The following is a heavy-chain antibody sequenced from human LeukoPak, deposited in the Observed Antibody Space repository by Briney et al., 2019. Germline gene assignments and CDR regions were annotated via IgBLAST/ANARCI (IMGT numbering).Heavy chain of an antibody. D-gene: IGHD6-6*01. CDR2: ISPTGSTT. CDR3: ARGPNSNWSGLDF. Sequence: PGGSLRLSCTASGFSFSGHWMHWARQLPGKGLVWVSRISPTGSTTSYADSVKGRFTVSRDNAKNTLYLQVNNLRAEDTAVYYCARGPNSNWSGLDFWGRGTLLIVSS. J-gene: IGHJ4*02. V-gene: IGHV3-74*01. CDR1: GFSFSGHW.